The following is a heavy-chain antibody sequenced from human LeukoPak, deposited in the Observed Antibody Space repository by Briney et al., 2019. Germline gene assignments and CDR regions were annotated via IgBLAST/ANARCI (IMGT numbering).Heavy chain of an antibody. J-gene: IGHJ3*02. CDR3: AKDLATRGYCSSTSCYTAFDI. Sequence: PGGSLRLSCAASGFTFSSYAMSWVRQAPGKGLEWVSAISGSGGSTYYADSVKGRFTISRDNSKNTLYLQMNSLRAEDTAVYYCAKDLATRGYCSSTSCYTAFDIWGQGTMVTVSS. V-gene: IGHV3-23*01. D-gene: IGHD2-2*02. CDR2: ISGSGGST. CDR1: GFTFSSYA.